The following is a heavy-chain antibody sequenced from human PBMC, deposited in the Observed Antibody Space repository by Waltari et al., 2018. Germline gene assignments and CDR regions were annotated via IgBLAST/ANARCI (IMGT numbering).Heavy chain of an antibody. V-gene: IGHV4-34*01. CDR2: INHSGST. CDR1: GGSFSGYY. J-gene: IGHJ6*03. D-gene: IGHD6-13*01. Sequence: QVQLQQWGAGLLKPSETLSLTCAVYGGSFSGYYWSWIRQPPGKGLEWIGEINHSGSTNYNPSLKSRVTISVDTSISTAYMELSRLRSDDTAVYYCARDSNMDVWGKGTTVTVSS. CDR3: ARDSNMDV.